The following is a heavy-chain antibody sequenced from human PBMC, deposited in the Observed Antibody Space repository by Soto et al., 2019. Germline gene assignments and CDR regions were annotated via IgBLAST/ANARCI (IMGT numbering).Heavy chain of an antibody. J-gene: IGHJ4*02. V-gene: IGHV1-2*02. CDR3: ARRTYYYGSGSHWDY. D-gene: IGHD3-10*01. CDR2: INPNSGGT. CDR1: GYTFTGYY. Sequence: QVQLVQSGAEVKKPGASVKVSSKASGYTFTGYYMHWVRQAPGQGLEWMGWINPNSGGTNYAQKFQGRVTMTRDTSISTAYMELSRLRSDDTAVYYCARRTYYYGSGSHWDYWGQGTLVTVSS.